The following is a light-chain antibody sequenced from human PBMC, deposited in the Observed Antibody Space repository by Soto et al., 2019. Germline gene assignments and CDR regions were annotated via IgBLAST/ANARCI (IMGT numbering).Light chain of an antibody. J-gene: IGLJ2*01. CDR1: SSDVGGYNH. V-gene: IGLV2-14*01. Sequence: QSALTQPASVSGSPGQSITISCTGTSSDVGGYNHVSWYQQHPGTAPKLMIYDVSNRPSGVSNRFSGSQSGNTACLTISGLQAEDEADYYCSSYTSSSTLVFGGGTKLTVL. CDR3: SSYTSSSTLV. CDR2: DVS.